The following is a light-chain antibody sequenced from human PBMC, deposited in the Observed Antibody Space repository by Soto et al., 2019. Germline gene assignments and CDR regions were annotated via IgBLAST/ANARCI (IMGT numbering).Light chain of an antibody. V-gene: IGLV2-23*02. CDR3: CSHVGGSSPQWV. J-gene: IGLJ3*02. CDR1: SNDVGGYNL. CDR2: EVN. Sequence: QSVLTQPASVSGSPGQSITISCTGTSNDVGGYNLVSWFQQHPGKAPKLMISEVNKRPSGVSNRFSGSKSANTASLTISGLQAEDGADYYCCSHVGGSSPQWVFGGGTKLTVL.